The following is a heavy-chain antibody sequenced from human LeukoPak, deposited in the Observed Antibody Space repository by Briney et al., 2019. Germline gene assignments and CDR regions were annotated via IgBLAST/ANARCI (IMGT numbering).Heavy chain of an antibody. CDR3: ARDWDGDYVYYYYYGMDV. J-gene: IGHJ6*02. Sequence: ASVKVSCKASGYTFTSYGISWVRRAPGQGLEWMGWISAYNGNTNYAQKLQGRVTMTTDTSTSTAYMELRSLRSDDTAVYYCARDWDGDYVYYYYYGMDVWGQGTTVTVSS. D-gene: IGHD4-17*01. V-gene: IGHV1-18*01. CDR1: GYTFTSYG. CDR2: ISAYNGNT.